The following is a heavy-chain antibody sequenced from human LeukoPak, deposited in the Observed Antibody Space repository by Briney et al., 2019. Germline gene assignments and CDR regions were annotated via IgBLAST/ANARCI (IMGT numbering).Heavy chain of an antibody. CDR1: GLTFSDAW. Sequence: PGVSLRLSCAVSGLTFSDAWMTWVRQAPGKGLEWVGRIKSKAGGGTTDYAAPVKGRFTILRDDSKTTLYLEMNRLKSENTAVYYCAHCNTVSCDIGRWGKGTLVTVST. V-gene: IGHV3-15*01. CDR2: IKSKAGGGTT. CDR3: AHCNTVSCDIGR. D-gene: IGHD2/OR15-2a*01. J-gene: IGHJ4*02.